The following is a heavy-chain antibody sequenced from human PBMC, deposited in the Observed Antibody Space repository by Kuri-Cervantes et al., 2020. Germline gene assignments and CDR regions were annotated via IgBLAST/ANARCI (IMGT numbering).Heavy chain of an antibody. CDR1: GFTFSSYS. J-gene: IGHJ6*02. CDR3: AREAYDFWSGYYFDYYYYGMDV. Sequence: GESLKISCAASGFTFSSYSMNWVRQAPGKGLEWVSSISSSSSYIYYADSVKGRFTISRDNSKNTLYLQMNSLRAEDTAVYYCAREAYDFWSGYYFDYYYYGMDVWGQGTTVTVSS. D-gene: IGHD3-3*01. CDR2: ISSSSSYI. V-gene: IGHV3-21*01.